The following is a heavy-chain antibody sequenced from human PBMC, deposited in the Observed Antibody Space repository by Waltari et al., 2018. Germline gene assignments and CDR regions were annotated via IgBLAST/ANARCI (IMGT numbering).Heavy chain of an antibody. CDR2: IYYGGST. Sequence: QVQLQESGPGLVKPSETLSLTCTVSGASISRYQWSCFRQPPGKGLEWIAYIYYGGSTNYNPSLESRIITSADTSKNQFSLKLRSVTAADTAVYYCASLAGTGSSYYLHDFWGKGTLVTVSS. V-gene: IGHV4-59*01. CDR1: GASISRYQ. J-gene: IGHJ4*02. D-gene: IGHD3-10*01. CDR3: ASLAGTGSSYYLHDF.